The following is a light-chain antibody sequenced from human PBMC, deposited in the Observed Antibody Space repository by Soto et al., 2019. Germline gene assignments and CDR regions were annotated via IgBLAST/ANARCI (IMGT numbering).Light chain of an antibody. V-gene: IGKV3-15*01. CDR1: QSVSSN. Sequence: EIVMTQSPATLSVSPGERATLSCRASQSVSSNLAWYQQKPGQAPRLLIYGASTRATGIPASFSGSGSGTESTLTIRSLQSEDVAVYYCEEYNNWPAWTFCQGTKVEIK. CDR3: EEYNNWPAWT. J-gene: IGKJ1*01. CDR2: GAS.